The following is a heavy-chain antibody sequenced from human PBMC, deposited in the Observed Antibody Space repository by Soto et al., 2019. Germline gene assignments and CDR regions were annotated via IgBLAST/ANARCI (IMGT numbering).Heavy chain of an antibody. V-gene: IGHV3-48*03. Sequence: GGSLRLSCAASDFNFSSFSMAWVRQAPGKGLEWVASVSYSGLTTYYADSVKGRFTISRDNAKNSLYLQMNSLRAEDTAVYYCAREGYSSSSSHYYYGMDIWGQGTTVTVSS. D-gene: IGHD6-6*01. CDR2: VSYSGLTT. CDR1: DFNFSSFS. J-gene: IGHJ6*02. CDR3: AREGYSSSSSHYYYGMDI.